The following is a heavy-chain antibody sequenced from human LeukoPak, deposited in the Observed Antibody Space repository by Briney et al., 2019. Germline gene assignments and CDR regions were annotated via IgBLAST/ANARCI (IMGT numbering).Heavy chain of an antibody. CDR1: GGTFSSYT. CDR2: IIPILGIA. J-gene: IGHJ4*02. D-gene: IGHD4-23*01. Sequence: GASVKVSCKASGGTFSSYTISWVRQAPGQGLEWMGRIIPILGIANYAQKFQGRVTITADKSTSTAYMELSSLRSEDTAVYYCARGPLFGATVVGLFDYWGQGTPVTVSP. CDR3: ARGPLFGATVVGLFDY. V-gene: IGHV1-69*02.